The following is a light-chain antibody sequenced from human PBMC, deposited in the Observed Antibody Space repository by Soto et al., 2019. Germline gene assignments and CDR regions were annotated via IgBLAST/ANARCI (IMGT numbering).Light chain of an antibody. J-gene: IGKJ1*01. Sequence: AIRMTQSPSSFSASTGDRVTITCRARQGISSYLAWYQQKPGKAPKLLIYAASTLQSGVPSRFSGSGSGTDFTLTISCLQSEDFATYYCQQYYSYPLWTFGQGTKVDIK. CDR1: QGISSY. CDR2: AAS. V-gene: IGKV1-8*01. CDR3: QQYYSYPLWT.